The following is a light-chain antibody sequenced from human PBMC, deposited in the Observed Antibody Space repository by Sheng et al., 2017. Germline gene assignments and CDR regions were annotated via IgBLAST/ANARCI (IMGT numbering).Light chain of an antibody. V-gene: IGKV3D-20*02. CDR2: DAS. J-gene: IGKJ4*01. CDR3: QQRASWPLT. CDR1: QSVGSSY. Sequence: DIVLTQSPGTLSLSPGERATLSCRASQSVGSSYLVWYQQKPGQAPRLLIYDASNRATGIAARFSGSGSGTDFTLTIRSLEPEDFAVYYCQQRASWPLTFGGGTKVEIK.